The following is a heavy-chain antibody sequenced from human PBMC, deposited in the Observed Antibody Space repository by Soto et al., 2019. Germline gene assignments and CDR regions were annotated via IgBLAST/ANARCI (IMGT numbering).Heavy chain of an antibody. Sequence: QVQLVESGGGVVQPGRSLRLSCAASGFTFSSYGMHWVRQAPGKGLEWVAVIWYDGSNKYYADYVKGRFTISRDNSKNTLYLQMNSLRAEDMAVYYCAREFTWRGVGAEGMDVWGQGTTVTVSS. D-gene: IGHD1-26*01. CDR3: AREFTWRGVGAEGMDV. CDR2: IWYDGSNK. J-gene: IGHJ6*02. CDR1: GFTFSSYG. V-gene: IGHV3-33*01.